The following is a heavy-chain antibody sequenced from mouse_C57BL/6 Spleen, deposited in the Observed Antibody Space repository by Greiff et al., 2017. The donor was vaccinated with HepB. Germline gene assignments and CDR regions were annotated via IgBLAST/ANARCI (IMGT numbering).Heavy chain of an antibody. J-gene: IGHJ2*01. D-gene: IGHD1-1*01. Sequence: VKLMESGAELVRPGTSVKVSCKASGYAFTNYLIEWVKQRPGQGLEWIGVINPGSGGTNYNEKFKGKATLTADKSSSTAYMQLSSLTSEDSAVYFCARCDYGSSYGYYFDYWGQGTTLTVSS. CDR2: INPGSGGT. CDR1: GYAFTNYL. V-gene: IGHV1-54*01. CDR3: ARCDYGSSYGYYFDY.